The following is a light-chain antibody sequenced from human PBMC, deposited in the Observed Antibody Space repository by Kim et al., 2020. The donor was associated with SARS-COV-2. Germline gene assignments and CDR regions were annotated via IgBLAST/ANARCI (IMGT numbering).Light chain of an antibody. J-gene: IGLJ3*02. CDR2: DVP. CDR1: SSDVGGYNY. CDR3: CSYAGSYTWV. Sequence: QSVTISCTGTSSDVGGYNYVSWYQQPPGKAPKLMIYDVPTRPSGVPDRFSGSKSGNTASLTISGLQTEDEADYSCCSYAGSYTWVFGGGTQLTVL. V-gene: IGLV2-11*03.